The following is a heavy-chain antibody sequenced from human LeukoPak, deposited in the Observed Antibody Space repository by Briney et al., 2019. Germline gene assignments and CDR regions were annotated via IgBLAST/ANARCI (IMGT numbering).Heavy chain of an antibody. CDR1: GGSISSSNW. CDR3: ARGVSSSWHYFDY. Sequence: SETLSLTCAVSGGSISSSNWWSWVRQPPGKGLEWIGEIYHSGSTNYNPSLKSRVTISVDKSKNQFSLKLSSVTAADTAVYYCARGVSSSWHYFDYWGQGTLVTVSS. CDR2: IYHSGST. J-gene: IGHJ4*02. V-gene: IGHV4-4*02. D-gene: IGHD6-13*01.